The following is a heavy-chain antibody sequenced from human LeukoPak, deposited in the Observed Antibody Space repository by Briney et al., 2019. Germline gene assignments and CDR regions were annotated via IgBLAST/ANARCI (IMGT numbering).Heavy chain of an antibody. D-gene: IGHD2-2*02. CDR1: GGTFSSYA. J-gene: IGHJ5*02. V-gene: IGHV1-69*01. CDR2: IIPIFGTA. CDR3: ARDRQVVPAAINYDWFDP. Sequence: SVKVSCKASGGTFSSYAISWVRQAPGQGLEWMGGIIPIFGTANYAQKFQGRVTITPDESTSTAYMELSSLRSEDTAVYYCARDRQVVPAAINYDWFDPWGQGTLDTVSS.